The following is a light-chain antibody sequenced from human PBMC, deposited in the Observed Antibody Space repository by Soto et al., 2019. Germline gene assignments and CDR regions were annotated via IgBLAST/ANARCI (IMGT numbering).Light chain of an antibody. J-gene: IGKJ1*01. V-gene: IGKV3-20*01. CDR1: RSVSDTL. CDR3: QHYGDSSWT. Sequence: EIVLMQSPGTLSLSPGERATLSCRADRSVSDTLLTWFQQKPGQAPRLLIFGTSNRAPGIPDRFSGSGSGTDFTLTISRLEPDDFAVYYCQHYGDSSWTFGQGTKVDIK. CDR2: GTS.